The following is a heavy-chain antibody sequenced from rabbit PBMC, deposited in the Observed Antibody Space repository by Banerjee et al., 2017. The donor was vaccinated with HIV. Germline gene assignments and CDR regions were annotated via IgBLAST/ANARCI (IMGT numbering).Heavy chain of an antibody. CDR3: ARGGYAGSSYYILREYFNL. J-gene: IGHJ4*01. CDR2: IYTSSGST. CDR1: GFSFSSGYD. V-gene: IGHV1S43*01. D-gene: IGHD8-1*01. Sequence: QEQLEESGGGLVKPGASLTLTCKASGFSFSSGYDMCWVRQAPGKGLELIACIYTSSGSTWYASWVNGRFTISRSTSLNTVDLKMTSLTAADTATYFCARGGYAGSSYYILREYFNLWGPGTLVTVS.